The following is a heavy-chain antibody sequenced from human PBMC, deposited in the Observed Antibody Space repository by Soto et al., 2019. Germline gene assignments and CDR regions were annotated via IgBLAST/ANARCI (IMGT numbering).Heavy chain of an antibody. CDR1: GFTFSSYG. Sequence: QVQLVESGGGVVQPGRSLRLSCAASGFTFSSYGMHWVRQAPGKGLEWVAVIWYDGSNKYYADSVKGRFTISRDNSKNTLYLQINSLRAEDTAVYYCAREIPYYYDSSGYYFQDYWGQGTLVTVSS. CDR3: AREIPYYYDSSGYYFQDY. J-gene: IGHJ4*02. V-gene: IGHV3-33*01. D-gene: IGHD3-22*01. CDR2: IWYDGSNK.